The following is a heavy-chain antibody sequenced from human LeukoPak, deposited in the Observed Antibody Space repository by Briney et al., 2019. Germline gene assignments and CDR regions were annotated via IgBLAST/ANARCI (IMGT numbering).Heavy chain of an antibody. CDR2: IIPIFGTA. V-gene: IGHV1-69*01. CDR3: ANDLGFWSGYPY. D-gene: IGHD3-3*01. J-gene: IGHJ4*02. Sequence: PWASVKVSCKASGGTFSSYAISWVRQAPGQGLEWMGGIIPIFGTANYAQKFQGRVTITADESTSTAYMELSSLRSEDTAVYYCANDLGFWSGYPYWGQGTLVTVSS. CDR1: GGTFSSYA.